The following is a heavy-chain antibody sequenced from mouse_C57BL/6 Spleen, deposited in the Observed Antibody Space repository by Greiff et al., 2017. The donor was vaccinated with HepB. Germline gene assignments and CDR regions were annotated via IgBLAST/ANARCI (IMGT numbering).Heavy chain of an antibody. D-gene: IGHD3-3*01. CDR2: IYPGDGDT. CDR3: AREGRAYYGY. J-gene: IGHJ2*01. CDR1: GYAFSSSW. Sequence: QVQLQQSGPELVKPGASVKISCKASGYAFSSSWMNWVKQRPGKGLEWIGRIYPGDGDTNYNGKFKGKATLTADKSSSTAYMQLSSLTSEDSAVYFCAREGRAYYGYWGQGTTLTVSS. V-gene: IGHV1-82*01.